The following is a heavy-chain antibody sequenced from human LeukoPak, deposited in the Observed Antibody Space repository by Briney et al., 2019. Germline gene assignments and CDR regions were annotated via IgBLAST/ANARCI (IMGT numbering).Heavy chain of an antibody. CDR3: ARAFGYCSGGSCYFYGMDV. D-gene: IGHD2-15*01. Sequence: ASVKVSCKASGYTFTGYYMHWVRQAPGQGLEWMGWINPNSGGTNYAQKFQGRVTMTRDTSISTAYMELSRLRSDDTAVYYCARAFGYCSGGSCYFYGMDVWGQGTTVTVSS. CDR2: INPNSGGT. J-gene: IGHJ6*02. V-gene: IGHV1-2*02. CDR1: GYTFTGYY.